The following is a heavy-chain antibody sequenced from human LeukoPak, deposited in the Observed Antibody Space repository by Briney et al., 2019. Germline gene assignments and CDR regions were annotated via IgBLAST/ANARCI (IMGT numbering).Heavy chain of an antibody. Sequence: SETLSLTCTVSGGSISSGGYYWSWIRQHPGKGLEWIGYIYYSGSTYYNPSLKSRVTISVETSKNQFSLKLSSVTAANTAVYYCAKYGRAWNFDLWGRGTLVTVSS. J-gene: IGHJ2*01. CDR2: IYYSGST. CDR3: AKYGRAWNFDL. D-gene: IGHD4-17*01. V-gene: IGHV4-31*03. CDR1: GGSISSGGYY.